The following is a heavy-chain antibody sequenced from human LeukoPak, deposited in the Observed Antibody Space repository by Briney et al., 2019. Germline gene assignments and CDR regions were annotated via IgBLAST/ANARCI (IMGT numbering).Heavy chain of an antibody. CDR1: GFTFSDYG. J-gene: IGHJ6*03. V-gene: IGHV3-33*06. CDR2: IWHDGSNK. Sequence: GGSLRLSCAASGFTFSDYGLHWVRQAPGKGLEWVALIWHDGSNKYYADSVMGRFTISRDNSKNTVYLQMNSLRAKDTAMYYCAKDGDAYTEFYYYYMDVWGNGTTVTVSS. CDR3: AKDGDAYTEFYYYYMDV. D-gene: IGHD5-24*01.